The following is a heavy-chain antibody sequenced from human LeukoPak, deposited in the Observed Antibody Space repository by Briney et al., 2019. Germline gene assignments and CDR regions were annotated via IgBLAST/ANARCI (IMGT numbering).Heavy chain of an antibody. Sequence: GSLILSCAASGFTFNNYWMHWVRQAPGKGLVWVSRINSDGRRTTYADSVKGRFTISRDNAKNTLYLQMNSLRAEDTAVYYCVREGGYSSGPDYWGQGTLVTVSS. CDR3: VREGGYSSGPDY. CDR1: GFTFNNYW. J-gene: IGHJ4*02. D-gene: IGHD6-19*01. CDR2: INSDGRRT. V-gene: IGHV3-74*01.